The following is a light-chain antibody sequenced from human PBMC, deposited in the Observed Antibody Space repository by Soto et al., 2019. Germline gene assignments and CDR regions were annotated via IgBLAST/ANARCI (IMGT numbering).Light chain of an antibody. Sequence: QSALTQPASVSGSPGQSITISCTGTNSDVGAYNYVSWYQQHPGKAPKLMIYEVSNRPSGVSNRFSGSKSGNTASLIISGLQAEDEADYYCSSYTSSSTLVFGGGTKVTVL. CDR3: SSYTSSSTLV. V-gene: IGLV2-14*01. CDR2: EVS. J-gene: IGLJ2*01. CDR1: NSDVGAYNY.